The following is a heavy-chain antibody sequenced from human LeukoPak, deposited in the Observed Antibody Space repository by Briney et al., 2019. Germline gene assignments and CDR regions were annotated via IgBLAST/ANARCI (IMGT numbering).Heavy chain of an antibody. CDR2: IKSKTDGGAI. J-gene: IGHJ4*02. CDR3: TTTLSVNARGY. Sequence: PGWSLRLSGAASGFAFNNAWMSWVRQAPGKGLEWVGRIKSKTDGGAIEYAAPAKGRFTISRDDSKDTVYLQMNGLKTEDTAVYYCTTTLSVNARGYWGQGTLVTVSS. CDR1: GFAFNNAW. V-gene: IGHV3-15*01. D-gene: IGHD2-21*01.